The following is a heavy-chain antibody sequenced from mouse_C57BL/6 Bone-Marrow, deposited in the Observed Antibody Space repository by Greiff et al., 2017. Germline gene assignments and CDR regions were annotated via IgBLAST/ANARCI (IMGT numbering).Heavy chain of an antibody. D-gene: IGHD1-1*01. CDR2: INYDGSST. J-gene: IGHJ1*03. V-gene: IGHV5-16*01. CDR3: ARDQDYGSSYWYFDV. CDR1: GFTFSDYY. Sequence: EVMLVESEGGLVQPGSSMKLSCTASGFTFSDYYMAWVRQVPEKGLEWVANINYDGSSTYYLDSLKSRFIISRDNAKNILYLQMSSLKSEDTATYYCARDQDYGSSYWYFDVWGTGTTVTVSS.